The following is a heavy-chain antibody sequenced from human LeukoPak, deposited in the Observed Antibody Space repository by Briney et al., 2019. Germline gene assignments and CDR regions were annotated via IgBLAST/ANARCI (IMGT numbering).Heavy chain of an antibody. J-gene: IGHJ4*02. CDR1: GYTLTELS. CDR2: FDPEDGET. Sequence: ASVKVSCKVSGYTLTELSMHWVRQAPGKGLEWMGGFDPEDGETIYAQKFQGRVTMTEDTSTDTAHMELSSLRSEDTAVYYCATGRIYYDSSGYYQLDYWGQGTLITVSS. D-gene: IGHD3-22*01. V-gene: IGHV1-24*01. CDR3: ATGRIYYDSSGYYQLDY.